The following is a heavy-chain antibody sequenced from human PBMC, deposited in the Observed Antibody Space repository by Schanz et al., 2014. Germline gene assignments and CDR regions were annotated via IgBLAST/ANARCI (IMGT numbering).Heavy chain of an antibody. CDR3: ARDGAELYYFDD. CDR1: GFAFRSYA. D-gene: IGHD1-1*01. Sequence: QAQLVESGGGVVQPGRSLRLSCAASGFAFRSYAMHWVRQAPGKGLGWVAVIWHDGSGKYYADSVKGRFTISRDNSKNTLYLQMNSLRAEDTAVYYCARDGAELYYFDDWGQGTLVTVSS. J-gene: IGHJ4*02. CDR2: IWHDGSGK. V-gene: IGHV3-33*08.